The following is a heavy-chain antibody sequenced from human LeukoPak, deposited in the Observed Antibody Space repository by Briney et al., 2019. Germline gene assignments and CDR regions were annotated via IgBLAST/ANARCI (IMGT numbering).Heavy chain of an antibody. J-gene: IGHJ4*02. Sequence: SETLSLTCTVSGGSISSGGYYWSWIRQHPGKGLEWIGYIYYSGSTYYNPSLRSRVTISVDTSKNQFSLKLSSVTAADTAVYYCARVDRGSRMDYWGQGTLVTVSS. CDR3: ARVDRGSRMDY. CDR2: IYYSGST. D-gene: IGHD3-22*01. V-gene: IGHV4-31*03. CDR1: GGSISSGGYY.